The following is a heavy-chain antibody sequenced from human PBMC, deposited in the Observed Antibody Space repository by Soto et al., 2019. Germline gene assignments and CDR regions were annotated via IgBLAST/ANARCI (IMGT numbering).Heavy chain of an antibody. J-gene: IGHJ6*02. V-gene: IGHV1-69*13. Sequence: GASVKVSCKASGGTFSSYAISWVRQAPGQGLEWMGGIIPIFGTANYAQKFQGRVTITADESTSTAYMELSSLRSEDTAVYYCARGKIFGVVPALYYYGMDVWGQGTTVTVSS. CDR2: IIPIFGTA. D-gene: IGHD3-3*01. CDR1: GGTFSSYA. CDR3: ARGKIFGVVPALYYYGMDV.